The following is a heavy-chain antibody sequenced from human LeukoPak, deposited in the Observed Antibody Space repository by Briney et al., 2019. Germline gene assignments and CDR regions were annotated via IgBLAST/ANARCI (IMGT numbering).Heavy chain of an antibody. V-gene: IGHV3-30*03. D-gene: IGHD5-12*01. Sequence: PGRSLRLSCAASGFTFSSYGMHWVRQAPGKGLEWVAVISYDGSNKYYADSVKGRFTISRDNSKNTLYLQMNSLRAEDTAVYYCARGPQDIVATPLDPWGQGTLVTVSS. CDR2: ISYDGSNK. CDR1: GFTFSSYG. J-gene: IGHJ5*02. CDR3: ARGPQDIVATPLDP.